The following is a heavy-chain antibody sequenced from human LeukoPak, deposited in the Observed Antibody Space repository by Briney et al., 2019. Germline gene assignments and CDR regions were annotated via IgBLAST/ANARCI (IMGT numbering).Heavy chain of an antibody. Sequence: SQTLSLTCAISGDSVSNTVTSWNWIRQSPSRRLEWLGRTYYRTKWYYDYAVSVQSRSTISADTSRNQVSLQLSSLTPEDTAVYYCARGAHGSYVSVFDTWGQGTLATVSS. CDR1: GDSVSNTVTS. CDR3: ARGAHGSYVSVFDT. D-gene: IGHD5/OR15-5a*01. J-gene: IGHJ5*02. CDR2: TYYRTKWYY. V-gene: IGHV6-1*01.